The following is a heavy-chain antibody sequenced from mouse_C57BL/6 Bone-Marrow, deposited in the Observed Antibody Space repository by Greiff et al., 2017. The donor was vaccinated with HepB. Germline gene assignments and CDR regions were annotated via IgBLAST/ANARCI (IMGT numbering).Heavy chain of an antibody. V-gene: IGHV1-69*01. D-gene: IGHD2-3*01. J-gene: IGHJ2*01. Sequence: QVHVKQPGAELVMPGASVKLSCKASGYTFTSYWMHWVKQRPGQGLEWIGEIDPSDSYTNYNQKFKGKSTLTVDKSSSTAYMQLSSLTSEDSAVYYCAREGGDGYYAYWGQGTTLTVSS. CDR2: IDPSDSYT. CDR1: GYTFTSYW. CDR3: AREGGDGYYAY.